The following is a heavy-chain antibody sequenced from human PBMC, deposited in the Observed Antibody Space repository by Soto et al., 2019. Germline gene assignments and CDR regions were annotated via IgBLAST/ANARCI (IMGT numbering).Heavy chain of an antibody. CDR1: RFIFSNYG. Sequence: QVEVVESGGGVVQPGGSLRLSCAASRFIFSNYGMHWVRQAPGKGLEWVAVIWNDGSERYYADSVKGRFTIPRDNSKNTLYLQMDSLRGEDTAVYYCAKDYDSSGWTFGWGQGTLVTVSS. D-gene: IGHD3-22*01. J-gene: IGHJ4*02. CDR2: IWNDGSER. V-gene: IGHV3-33*06. CDR3: AKDYDSSGWTFG.